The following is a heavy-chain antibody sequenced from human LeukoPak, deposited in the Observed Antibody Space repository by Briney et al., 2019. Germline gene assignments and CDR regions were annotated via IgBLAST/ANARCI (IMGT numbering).Heavy chain of an antibody. CDR2: IKQDGSEK. D-gene: IGHD6-19*01. V-gene: IGHV3-7*01. CDR1: GINFSGYA. Sequence: PGGSLRLSCAASGINFSGYAMHWVRQAPGKGLEWVANIKQDGSEKYYVDSVKGRFTISRDNAKNSLYLQMNSLRAEDTAVYYCARQGYSSGKWGQGTLVTVSS. CDR3: ARQGYSSGK. J-gene: IGHJ4*02.